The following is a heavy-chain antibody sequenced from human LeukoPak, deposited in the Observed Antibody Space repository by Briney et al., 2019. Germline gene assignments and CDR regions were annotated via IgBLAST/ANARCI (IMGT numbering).Heavy chain of an antibody. CDR2: ISSDGANA. CDR1: GFTFSTYR. V-gene: IGHV3-74*01. Sequence: GGSLRLSCAASGFTFSTYRMHWVRQVPGKGLVWVSRISSDGANANYADSVKGRFTISRDNAKNTLYLQMNSLRAEDTAVYYCVLLSLTPGWGQGTLVTVSS. D-gene: IGHD3-10*01. CDR3: VLLSLTPG. J-gene: IGHJ4*02.